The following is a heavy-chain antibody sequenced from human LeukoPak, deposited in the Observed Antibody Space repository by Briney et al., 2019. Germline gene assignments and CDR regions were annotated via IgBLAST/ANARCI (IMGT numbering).Heavy chain of an antibody. V-gene: IGHV1-46*01. CDR3: ARDTTRYFDY. CDR2: INPSGGST. CDR1: GYTFTTYY. Sequence: ASEKVSCKASGYTFTTYYMHWVRQAPGQGLEWMGIINPSGGSTSYTQKFQGRVTMTRDTSTSIVYMELSSLRSEDTAVYYCARDTTRYFDYWGQGTLVTVSS. D-gene: IGHD1-1*01. J-gene: IGHJ4*02.